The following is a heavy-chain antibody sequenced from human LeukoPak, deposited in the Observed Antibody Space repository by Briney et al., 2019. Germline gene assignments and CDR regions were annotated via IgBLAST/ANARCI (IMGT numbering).Heavy chain of an antibody. V-gene: IGHV4-61*02. CDR2: IYTSGST. CDR3: ARAYSSSFAPFDY. J-gene: IGHJ4*02. CDR1: GDSISSGSYY. Sequence: SQTLSLTCTVSGDSISSGSYYWSWIRQPAGKGLEWIGRIYTSGSTNYNPSLKSRVTISVDTSKNQFSLKLSTVTAADTAVYYCARAYSSSFAPFDYWGQGTLVTVSS. D-gene: IGHD6-6*01.